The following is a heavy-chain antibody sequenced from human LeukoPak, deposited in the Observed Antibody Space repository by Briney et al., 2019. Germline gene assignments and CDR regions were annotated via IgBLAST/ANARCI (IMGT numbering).Heavy chain of an antibody. J-gene: IGHJ4*02. D-gene: IGHD6-19*01. Sequence: ASVKVSCKASGYTFTSYGISWVRQAPGQGLEWMGGIIPIFGTANYAQKFQGRVTITTDESTSTAYMELSSLRSEDTAVYYCARVGDSSGWSPFDYWGQGTLVTVSS. V-gene: IGHV1-69*05. CDR2: IIPIFGTA. CDR1: GYTFTSYG. CDR3: ARVGDSSGWSPFDY.